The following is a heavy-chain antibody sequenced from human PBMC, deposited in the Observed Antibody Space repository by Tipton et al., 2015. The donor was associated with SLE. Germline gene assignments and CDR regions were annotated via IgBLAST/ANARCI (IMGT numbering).Heavy chain of an antibody. Sequence: TLSLTCTVSGGSISSSSCYWGWIRQPPGKGLEWIGYIYYSESTNYNPSLKSRVTISVDTSKKQFSLKLSSVTAADTAVYYCARLRYYGSGTFDAFDIWGQGTKVTVSS. J-gene: IGHJ3*02. D-gene: IGHD3-10*01. V-gene: IGHV4-61*05. CDR1: GGSISSSSCY. CDR2: IYYSEST. CDR3: ARLRYYGSGTFDAFDI.